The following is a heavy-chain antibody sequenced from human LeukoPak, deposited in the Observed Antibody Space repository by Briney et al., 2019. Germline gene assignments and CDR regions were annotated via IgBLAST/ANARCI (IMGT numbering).Heavy chain of an antibody. CDR2: IKQDGSEK. J-gene: IGHJ4*02. V-gene: IGHV3-7*03. CDR3: ARDPYLSSGYN. Sequence: GGSLRLSCAASGFTFSSYWMSWVRQAPGKGLEWVANIKQDGSEKYYVDSVKGRFTISRDNVKNILYLQMNSLRAEDTAVYYCARDPYLSSGYNWGQGTLVTVSS. D-gene: IGHD3-22*01. CDR1: GFTFSSYW.